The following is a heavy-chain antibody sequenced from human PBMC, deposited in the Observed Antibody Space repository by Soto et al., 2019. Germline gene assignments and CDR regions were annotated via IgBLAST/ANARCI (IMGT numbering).Heavy chain of an antibody. Sequence: QITLKESGPALVKPTQTLTLTCTFSGFSLSTSGVAVGWIRQPPGKALEWLALIFWDDDKFYNPSLKDRLTVTKDTSTNLVFLTMTTMGPEDTATYYCSQSTSSSLQLWLYKRFDPWGQGTLVTVSS. CDR2: IFWDDDK. J-gene: IGHJ5*02. CDR3: SQSTSSSLQLWLYKRFDP. V-gene: IGHV2-5*02. CDR1: GFSLSTSGVA. D-gene: IGHD3-22*01.